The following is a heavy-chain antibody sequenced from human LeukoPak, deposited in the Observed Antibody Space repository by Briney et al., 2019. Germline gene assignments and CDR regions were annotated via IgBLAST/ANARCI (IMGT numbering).Heavy chain of an antibody. V-gene: IGHV4-34*01. CDR3: ARGRGTTVTTRAFDI. Sequence: NPSETLSLTCAVYGGSFSGYHWSWIRQPPGKGLEWIGEINHSGSTNYNPSLKSRVTISVDTSKNQFSLRLSSVTAADTAVYYCARGRGTTVTTRAFDIWGQGTMVTVSS. J-gene: IGHJ3*02. CDR2: INHSGST. D-gene: IGHD4-17*01. CDR1: GGSFSGYH.